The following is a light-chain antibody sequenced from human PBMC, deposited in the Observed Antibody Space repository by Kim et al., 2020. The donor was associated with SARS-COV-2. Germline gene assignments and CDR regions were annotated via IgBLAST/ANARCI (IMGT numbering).Light chain of an antibody. Sequence: SSELTQDPAVSVALGQTVRITCQGDSLRSYYATWYQQKPGQAPILVIHGKNNRPSGIPDRFSGSSSGNTASLTITGTQAGDEADYYCNSRDSNHNVVFGGGTKLTVL. CDR2: GKN. CDR1: SLRSYY. V-gene: IGLV3-19*01. J-gene: IGLJ2*01. CDR3: NSRDSNHNVV.